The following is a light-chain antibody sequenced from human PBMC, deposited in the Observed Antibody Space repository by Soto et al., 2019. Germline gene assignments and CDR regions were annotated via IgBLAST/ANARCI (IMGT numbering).Light chain of an antibody. J-gene: IGKJ1*01. V-gene: IGKV3-15*01. CDR1: QSVSNN. Sequence: ILMTQSPATLSVSPGERATLSCGASQSVSNNLAWYQQKPGQAPRLLIYDASTRATGIPARFSGSGSGTEFTLTISRLQSEDFAGYYCQQYNNWPPWTFGQGTKVEIK. CDR3: QQYNNWPPWT. CDR2: DAS.